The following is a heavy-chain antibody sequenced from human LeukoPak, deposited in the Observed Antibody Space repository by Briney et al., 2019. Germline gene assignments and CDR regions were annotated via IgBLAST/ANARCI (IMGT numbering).Heavy chain of an antibody. CDR3: ARVGGTEDWFDP. V-gene: IGHV4-61*02. Sequence: SETLSLTCTVSGASINSGNYYWTWIRQPAGKGLEWIGRIFTSGTTNYNPSLKSRVSISVDTSNNQCSLKLTSVTAADTSMYYCARVGGTEDWFDPWGQGTLVTVSS. CDR1: GASINSGNYY. D-gene: IGHD1-1*01. CDR2: IFTSGTT. J-gene: IGHJ5*02.